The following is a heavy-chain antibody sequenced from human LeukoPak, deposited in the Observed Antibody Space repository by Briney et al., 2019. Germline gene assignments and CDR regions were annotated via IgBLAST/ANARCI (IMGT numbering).Heavy chain of an antibody. D-gene: IGHD3-16*01. V-gene: IGHV4-39*07. Sequence: SETLSLTCTVSGGSISSSSYYWGWIRQPPGKGLEWIGSIYYSGSTYYNPSLKSRVTISVDTSKNQFSLNLSSVTAADTAVYYCARDPRGIGAAFDIWGQGTMVTVSS. CDR2: IYYSGST. CDR3: ARDPRGIGAAFDI. CDR1: GGSISSSSYY. J-gene: IGHJ3*02.